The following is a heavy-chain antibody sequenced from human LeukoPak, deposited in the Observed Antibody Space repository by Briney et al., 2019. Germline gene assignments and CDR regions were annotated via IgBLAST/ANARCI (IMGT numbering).Heavy chain of an antibody. Sequence: RASVKVSCKASGYTFTSYDINWVRQATGQGLEWMGWMNPNSGNTGYAQKFQGRVTMTRNTSISTAYMELSSLRSEDTAVYYRAREAAVPAAIGYYYYGMDVWGQGTTVTVSS. V-gene: IGHV1-8*01. CDR3: AREAAVPAAIGYYYYGMDV. CDR2: MNPNSGNT. CDR1: GYTFTSYD. J-gene: IGHJ6*02. D-gene: IGHD2-2*01.